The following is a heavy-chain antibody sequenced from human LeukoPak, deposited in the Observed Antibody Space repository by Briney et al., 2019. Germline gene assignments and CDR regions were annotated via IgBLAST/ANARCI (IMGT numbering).Heavy chain of an antibody. D-gene: IGHD3-3*01. J-gene: IGHJ5*02. CDR1: GYTFTSYG. Sequence: GASVKVSCKASGYTFTSYGISWVRQAPGQGLEWMGWISAYNGNTNYAQKLQGRVTMTTDTSTSTAYMELRSLRSDDTAVYYCARRKEKRQYDFWSGYYEDWFDPWGQGTLVTVSS. V-gene: IGHV1-18*01. CDR3: ARRKEKRQYDFWSGYYEDWFDP. CDR2: ISAYNGNT.